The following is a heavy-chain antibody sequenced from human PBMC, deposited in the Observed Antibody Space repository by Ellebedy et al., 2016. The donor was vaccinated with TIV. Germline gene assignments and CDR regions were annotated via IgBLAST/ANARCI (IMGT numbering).Heavy chain of an antibody. V-gene: IGHV3-23*01. Sequence: GESLKISCADSGFTFNTYAMSWVRQAPGKGLEWVSHISGSGVTTYYADSVRGRFSISRDNSKNTLFLQMNSLRADCTAVYYCAGYRGEAVAGNWFDPWGQGTLVTVSS. CDR3: AGYRGEAVAGNWFDP. CDR1: GFTFNTYA. J-gene: IGHJ5*02. D-gene: IGHD6-19*01. CDR2: ISGSGVTT.